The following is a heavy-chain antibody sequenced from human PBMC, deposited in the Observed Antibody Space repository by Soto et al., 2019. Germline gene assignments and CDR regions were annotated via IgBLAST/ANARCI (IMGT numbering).Heavy chain of an antibody. Sequence: HPGGSLRLSCAASGFTFSSYAMSWVRQAPGKGLEWVSAISGSGGSTYYADSVKGRFTISRDNSKNTLYLQMNSLRAEDTAVYYCAKGGIRSSWPPLRDYYYYGMDVWGQGTTVTVSS. CDR2: ISGSGGST. CDR3: AKGGIRSSWPPLRDYYYYGMDV. J-gene: IGHJ6*02. V-gene: IGHV3-23*01. D-gene: IGHD6-13*01. CDR1: GFTFSSYA.